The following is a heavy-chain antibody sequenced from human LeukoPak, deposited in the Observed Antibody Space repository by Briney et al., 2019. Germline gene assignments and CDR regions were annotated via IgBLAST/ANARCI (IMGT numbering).Heavy chain of an antibody. J-gene: IGHJ6*04. Sequence: GASVKVSCKASGGTFSSYAISWVRQAPGQGLEWMGWINPNSGGTNYAQKFQGRVTMTRDTSISTAYMELSRLRSDDTAVYYCARDQKWIQLWLNLGPLDVWGKGTTVTVSS. D-gene: IGHD5-18*01. CDR1: GGTFSSYA. V-gene: IGHV1-2*02. CDR3: ARDQKWIQLWLNLGPLDV. CDR2: INPNSGGT.